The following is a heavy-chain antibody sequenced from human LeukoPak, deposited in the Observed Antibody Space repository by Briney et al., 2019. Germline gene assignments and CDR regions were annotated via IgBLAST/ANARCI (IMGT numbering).Heavy chain of an antibody. CDR1: GGTFSSYA. V-gene: IGHV1-69*04. D-gene: IGHD2-15*01. CDR3: ARAGKYCSGGSCHNGP. J-gene: IGHJ5*02. Sequence: SVKVSCKASGGTFSSYAISWVRQAPGQGLEWMGRIIPILGIANYAQKFQGRVTITADKSTSTAYMELSSLRSEDTAVYYCARAGKYCSGGSCHNGPWGQGTLVTVSS. CDR2: IIPILGIA.